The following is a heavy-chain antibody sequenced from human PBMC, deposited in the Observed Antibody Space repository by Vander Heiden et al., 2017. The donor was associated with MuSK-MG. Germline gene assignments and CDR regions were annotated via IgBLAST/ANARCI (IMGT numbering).Heavy chain of an antibody. D-gene: IGHD6-6*01. CDR2: IYYSGST. V-gene: IGHV4-31*03. CDR3: AREQLEDNWFDP. Sequence: QVQLQESDPGLVKPSQTLFLTSTFSVCSISSRGYYWSWIRQHPGKGLEWIGYIYYSGSTYYNPSLKSRVTISVDTSKNQFSLKLSSVTAADTAVYYCAREQLEDNWFDPWGQGTLVTVSS. J-gene: IGHJ5*02. CDR1: VCSISSRGYY.